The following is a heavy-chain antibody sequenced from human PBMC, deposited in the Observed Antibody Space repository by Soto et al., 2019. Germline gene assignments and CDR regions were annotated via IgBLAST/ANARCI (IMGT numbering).Heavy chain of an antibody. D-gene: IGHD3-3*01. Sequence: GESLKISCKGSGYSFTSYWIGWVRQMPGKGLEWMGIIYPGDSDTRYSPSFQGQVTISADKSISTAYLQWSSLKASDTAMYYCARLSNDFWSGYWSGPFDYWGQGTLVTVSS. J-gene: IGHJ4*02. CDR1: GYSFTSYW. CDR2: IYPGDSDT. V-gene: IGHV5-51*01. CDR3: ARLSNDFWSGYWSGPFDY.